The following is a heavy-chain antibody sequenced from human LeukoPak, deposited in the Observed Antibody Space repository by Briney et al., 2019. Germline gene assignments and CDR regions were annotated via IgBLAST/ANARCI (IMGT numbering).Heavy chain of an antibody. D-gene: IGHD1-26*01. J-gene: IGHJ4*02. CDR2: ISSGGDDI. Sequence: GGSLRLSCAASEFTFSDYYMSWIRQAPGKGLEWVSYISSGGDDIYYADSVKGRFTISRDNAKNSLYLQMNSLRAEDTAMYYCARQMGSYSGSYAIDYWGQGTLVTVSS. CDR3: ARQMGSYSGSYAIDY. V-gene: IGHV3-11*04. CDR1: EFTFSDYY.